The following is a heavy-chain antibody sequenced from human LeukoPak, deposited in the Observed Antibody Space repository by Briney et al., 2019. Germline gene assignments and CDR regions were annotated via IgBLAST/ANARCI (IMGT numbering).Heavy chain of an antibody. J-gene: IGHJ3*02. Sequence: SETLSLTCTVSGDSMTPYYWNWIRQSPRRGLEWIGFVHYSGSTSKNPSLKSRVTMSLDTSRNQFSLHLSSVTAADTALYYCAKTNAFHILSQGIMVTVSS. CDR3: AKTNAFHI. D-gene: IGHD1/OR15-1a*01. CDR1: GDSMTPYY. V-gene: IGHV4-59*01. CDR2: VHYSGST.